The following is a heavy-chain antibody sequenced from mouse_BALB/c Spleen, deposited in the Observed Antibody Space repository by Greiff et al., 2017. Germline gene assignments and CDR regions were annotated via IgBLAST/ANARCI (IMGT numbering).Heavy chain of an antibody. CDR2: INPDSSTI. J-gene: IGHJ4*01. V-gene: IGHV4-1*02. CDR1: GFDFSRYW. Sequence: VKLVESGGGLVQPGGSLKLSCAASGFDFSRYWMSWVRQAPGKGLEWIGEINPDSSTINYTPSLKDKFIISRDNAKNTLYLQMSKVRSEDTALYYCARTLPYAMDYWGQGTSVTVSS. D-gene: IGHD5-5*01. CDR3: ARTLPYAMDY.